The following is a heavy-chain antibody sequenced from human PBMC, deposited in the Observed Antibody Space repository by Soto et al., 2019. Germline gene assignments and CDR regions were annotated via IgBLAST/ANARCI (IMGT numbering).Heavy chain of an antibody. J-gene: IGHJ4*02. CDR3: AKGVSFSQAFYFDS. CDR2: ISGTGGST. V-gene: IGHV3-23*01. Sequence: EVQLLESGGGLVQPGGSLRVSCPASGFTFSSYAMTGVRRAPGMGLEWVSGISGTGGSTFYAASVRGRFTISRDNSKNTLYLQMDSLRAEDTAVYYCAKGVSFSQAFYFDSWGQGNMVTVSS. D-gene: IGHD1-26*01. CDR1: GFTFSSYA.